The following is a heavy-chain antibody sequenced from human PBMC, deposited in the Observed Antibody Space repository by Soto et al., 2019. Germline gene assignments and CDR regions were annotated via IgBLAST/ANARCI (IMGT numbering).Heavy chain of an antibody. CDR2: INHSGST. V-gene: IGHV4-34*01. J-gene: IGHJ6*02. CDR3: ARGWVDCSSTSCYSWYYYYYYGMDV. Sequence: SETLSLTCAVHGGSSSGYYWSWIRQPPGKGLEWIGEINHSGSTNYNPSLKSRVTISVDTSKNQFSLKLSSVTAADTAVYYCARGWVDCSSTSCYSWYYYYYYGMDVWGQGTTVTVSS. CDR1: GGSSSGYY. D-gene: IGHD2-2*01.